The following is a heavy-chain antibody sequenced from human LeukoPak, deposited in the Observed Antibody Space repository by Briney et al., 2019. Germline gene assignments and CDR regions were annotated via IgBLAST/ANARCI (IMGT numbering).Heavy chain of an antibody. V-gene: IGHV3-7*01. Sequence: GGSLRLSCAASGFTFSAYWMSWVRQAPGKGLEWVANIREDGSEKYYVDSVKGQFTISRDNAKNSLFLQMDSLRAEDTAVYYCARLPWETSRPPEPDYWGQGTLVTVSS. CDR3: ARLPWETSRPPEPDY. CDR1: GFTFSAYW. J-gene: IGHJ4*02. D-gene: IGHD1-14*01. CDR2: IREDGSEK.